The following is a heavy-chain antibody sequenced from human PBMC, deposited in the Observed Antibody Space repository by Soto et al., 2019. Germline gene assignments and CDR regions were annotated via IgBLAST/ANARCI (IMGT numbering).Heavy chain of an antibody. CDR1: GFSFSSYG. Sequence: PGGSLRLSCAASGFSFSSYGMHWVRQAPGKGLEWVAVIWYDGSNKYYADSVKGRFTISRDNSKNTLYLQMNSLRAEDTAVYYCARGAPLADLRYCTNGVCYTWFDPWGQGTLVTVSS. J-gene: IGHJ5*02. V-gene: IGHV3-33*01. D-gene: IGHD2-8*01. CDR2: IWYDGSNK. CDR3: ARGAPLADLRYCTNGVCYTWFDP.